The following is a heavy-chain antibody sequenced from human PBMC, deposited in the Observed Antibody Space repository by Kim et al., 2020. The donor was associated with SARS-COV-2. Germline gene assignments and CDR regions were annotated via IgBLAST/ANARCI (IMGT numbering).Heavy chain of an antibody. J-gene: IGHJ4*02. CDR2: IYSGGSST. CDR1: GFTFSSYA. Sequence: GGSLRLSCAASGFTFSSYAMSWVRQAPGKGLEWVSVIYSGGSSTYYADSVKGRFTISRDNSKNTLYLQMNSLRAEDTAVYYCAKGRGSSWLNNLNFDYWGQGTLVTVSS. V-gene: IGHV3-23*03. CDR3: AKGRGSSWLNNLNFDY. D-gene: IGHD6-13*01.